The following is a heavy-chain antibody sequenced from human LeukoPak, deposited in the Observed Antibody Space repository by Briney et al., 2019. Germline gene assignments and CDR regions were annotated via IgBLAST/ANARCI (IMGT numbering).Heavy chain of an antibody. J-gene: IGHJ4*02. CDR1: GFTFSSNA. D-gene: IGHD3-22*01. CDR2: ISGSGGST. CDR3: TTDVQAYYWDTSGY. Sequence: PGGSLRLSCAASGFTFSSNAMSWVRQAPGKGLEWVSAISGSGGSTYYADSVKGRFTISRDNSKNTLYLQMNSLKTEDTAVYYCTTDVQAYYWDTSGYWGQGTLVTVSS. V-gene: IGHV3-23*01.